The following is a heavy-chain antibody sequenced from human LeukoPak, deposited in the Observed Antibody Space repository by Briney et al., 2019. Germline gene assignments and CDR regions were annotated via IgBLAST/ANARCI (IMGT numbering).Heavy chain of an antibody. CDR1: GYTFTSHY. Sequence: ASVKVSCKTSGYTFTSHYIHWVRQAPGQGLEWMGGIIPIFGTANYAQKFQGRVTITTDESTSTAYMELSSLRSEDTAVYYCARAGEMATINGFDPWGQGTLVTVSS. D-gene: IGHD5-24*01. CDR2: IIPIFGTA. V-gene: IGHV1-69*05. J-gene: IGHJ5*02. CDR3: ARAGEMATINGFDP.